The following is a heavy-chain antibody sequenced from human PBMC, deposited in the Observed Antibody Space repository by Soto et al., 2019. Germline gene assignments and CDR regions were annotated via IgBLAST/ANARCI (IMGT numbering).Heavy chain of an antibody. CDR3: ARVIRQLRLPDAFDI. D-gene: IGHD6-13*01. CDR2: ISSSGSTI. CDR1: GFTFSYYC. V-gene: IGHV3-11*01. Sequence: PGGSRRLSWAASGFTFSYYCMSWIRQAPGKGLEWVSYISSSGSTIYYADSVKGRFTISRDNAKNSLYLQMNSLRAEDTAVYYCARVIRQLRLPDAFDIWGQGTMVTVSS. J-gene: IGHJ3*02.